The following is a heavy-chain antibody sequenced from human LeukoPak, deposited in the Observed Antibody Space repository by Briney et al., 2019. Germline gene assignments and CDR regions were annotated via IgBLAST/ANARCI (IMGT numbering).Heavy chain of an antibody. CDR1: GFTFSSYW. CDR3: AREGAELGGSYRWYGIY. D-gene: IGHD3-16*02. Sequence: GGSLRLSCAASGFTFSSYWMSWVRQAPGKGLEWVANIKQDGNEKYYVDSVKGRFTISRDNAKNSLYLQMNSLRAEDTAVYYCAREGAELGGSYRWYGIYWGQGTLVTVSS. J-gene: IGHJ4*02. V-gene: IGHV3-7*01. CDR2: IKQDGNEK.